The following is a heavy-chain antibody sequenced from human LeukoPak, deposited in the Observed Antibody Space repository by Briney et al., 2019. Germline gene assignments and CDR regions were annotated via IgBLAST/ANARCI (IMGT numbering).Heavy chain of an antibody. V-gene: IGHV3-30*18. CDR1: GFTFSSYG. D-gene: IGHD3-22*01. Sequence: GGSLRLSCAASGFTFSSYGMHWVRQAPGKGLEWVAVISYDGSNKYYADSVKGRFTISRDNSKNTLYLQMDSLRAEDTALYYCAKDPDYDSSGYYFDYWGQGTLVTVSS. J-gene: IGHJ4*02. CDR3: AKDPDYDSSGYYFDY. CDR2: ISYDGSNK.